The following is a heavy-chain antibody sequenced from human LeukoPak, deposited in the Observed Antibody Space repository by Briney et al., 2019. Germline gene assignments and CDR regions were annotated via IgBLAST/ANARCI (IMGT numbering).Heavy chain of an antibody. J-gene: IGHJ6*02. CDR1: GGSISSYY. D-gene: IGHD3-3*01. CDR3: ARDLYDFWSGYFSNSGGYYYYGMDV. CDR2: IYTSGST. Sequence: SETLSLTCTVSGGSISSYYWSWIRQPAGKGLEWIGRIYTSGSTNYNPSLKSRVTMSVNTSKNQFSLKLSSVTAADTAVYYCARDLYDFWSGYFSNSGGYYYYGMDVWGQGTTVTVSS. V-gene: IGHV4-4*07.